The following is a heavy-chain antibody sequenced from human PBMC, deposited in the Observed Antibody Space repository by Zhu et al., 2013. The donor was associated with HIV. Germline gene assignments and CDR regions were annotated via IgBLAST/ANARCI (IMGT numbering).Heavy chain of an antibody. J-gene: IGHJ4*02. D-gene: IGHD2-21*02. CDR3: VVVTAIGSTPYYFDY. CDR2: IYHSGST. CDR1: GGSISSSNW. Sequence: VQLQESGSGLVKPSQTLSLTCAVSGGSISSSNWWSWVRQPPGKGLEWIGEIYHSGSTNYNPSLKSRVTISVDKSKNQFSLKLSSVTAADTAVYYCVVVTAIGSTPYYFDYWGQGTLVTVSS. V-gene: IGHV4-4*02.